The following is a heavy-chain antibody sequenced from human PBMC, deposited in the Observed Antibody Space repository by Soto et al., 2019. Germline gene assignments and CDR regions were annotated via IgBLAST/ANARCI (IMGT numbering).Heavy chain of an antibody. Sequence: QVQLVQSGAEVKKPGSSVKVSCKASGGTFSSYAISWVRQAPGQGLEWMGGIIPIFGTANYAQKFQGRVTITRDEGTTXDSMELSSLRSEDTAVYYCARETQWLLTPGNWFDPWGQGTLVTVSS. CDR3: ARETQWLLTPGNWFDP. D-gene: IGHD6-19*01. CDR2: IIPIFGTA. V-gene: IGHV1-69*05. J-gene: IGHJ5*02. CDR1: GGTFSSYA.